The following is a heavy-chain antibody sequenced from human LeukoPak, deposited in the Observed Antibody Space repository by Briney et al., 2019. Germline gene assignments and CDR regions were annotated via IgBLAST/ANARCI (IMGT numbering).Heavy chain of an antibody. Sequence: PGGSLRLSCAASGFTLSSYWMSWVRQAPGKGLEWVANIKQDGSEKYYVDSVKGRFTISRDNAKNSLYLQMNSLRAEDTAVYNCAREVIAVAGAFDYWGQGTLVTVSS. CDR1: GFTLSSYW. CDR3: AREVIAVAGAFDY. CDR2: IKQDGSEK. V-gene: IGHV3-7*01. D-gene: IGHD6-19*01. J-gene: IGHJ4*02.